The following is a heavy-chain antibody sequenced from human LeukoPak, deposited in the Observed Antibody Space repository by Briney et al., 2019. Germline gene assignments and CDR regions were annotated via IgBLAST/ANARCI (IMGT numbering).Heavy chain of an antibody. Sequence: SETLSLTCAVYGGSFSGYYWSWIRQPPGKGLEWIGETNHSGSTNYNPSLKSRVTISVDTSKNQFSLKLSSVTAADTAVYYCARVGRGNWFDPWGQGTLVTVSS. V-gene: IGHV4-34*01. CDR2: TNHSGST. J-gene: IGHJ5*02. CDR1: GGSFSGYY. CDR3: ARVGRGNWFDP.